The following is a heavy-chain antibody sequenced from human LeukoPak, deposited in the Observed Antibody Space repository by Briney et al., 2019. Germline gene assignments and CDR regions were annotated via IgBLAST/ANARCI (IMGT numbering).Heavy chain of an antibody. D-gene: IGHD6-19*01. CDR3: AKDTWSNSGWAHAFDI. Sequence: GGSLRLSCAASGFTFSDYAMNWVRQAPGKGLEWVSGLKSDGSGISYADSVKGRFTISGDNSKNTVFLQMNSLRAEDTAVYYCAKDTWSNSGWAHAFDIWGQGTMVTVSS. V-gene: IGHV3-23*01. CDR2: LKSDGSGI. CDR1: GFTFSDYA. J-gene: IGHJ3*02.